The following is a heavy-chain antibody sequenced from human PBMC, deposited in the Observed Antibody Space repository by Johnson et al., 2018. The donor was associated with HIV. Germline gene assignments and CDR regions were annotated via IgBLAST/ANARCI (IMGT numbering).Heavy chain of an antibody. CDR2: IYSGGGT. V-gene: IGHV3-66*01. D-gene: IGHD2-15*01. CDR1: GFTVSSNY. Sequence: VQLVESGGGLVQPGGSLRLSCAASGFTVSSNYMSWVRQAPGQGLEWVSVIYSGGGTYYAASAKGRLTISRDNSKNTPYLQMNSLRAEDTAEYYCASFVVVVAATGAFDIWGQGTMVTVSS. J-gene: IGHJ3*02. CDR3: ASFVVVVAATGAFDI.